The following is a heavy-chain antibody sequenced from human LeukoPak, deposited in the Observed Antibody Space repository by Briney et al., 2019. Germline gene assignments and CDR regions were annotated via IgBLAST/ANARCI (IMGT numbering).Heavy chain of an antibody. V-gene: IGHV3-30-3*01. J-gene: IGHJ4*02. Sequence: GGSLRLSCAASGFTFSSYAMHWVRQAPGKGLEWVAVISYDGSNKYYADSVKGRFTISRDNSKNTLYLQMNSLRAEDTAVYYCAREGYCSSTSCPRSLDYWGQGTLVTVSS. D-gene: IGHD2-2*01. CDR2: ISYDGSNK. CDR1: GFTFSSYA. CDR3: AREGYCSSTSCPRSLDY.